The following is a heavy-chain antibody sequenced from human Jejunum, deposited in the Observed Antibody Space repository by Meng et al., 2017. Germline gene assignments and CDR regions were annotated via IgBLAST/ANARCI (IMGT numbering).Heavy chain of an antibody. CDR3: ASYDLFTGFGFDY. J-gene: IGHJ4*02. Sequence: QVQLQESGPGLVKPSQTLSLTCTVSGGSISSADYYWSWTRQPPGKGLAWNGYMVYSGTTYYNTSLNSRVTISVDTSKNQFSLKLSSVTAADTAVYYCASYDLFTGFGFDYWGQGTLVTVSS. D-gene: IGHD3-9*01. CDR1: GGSISSADYY. CDR2: MVYSGTT. V-gene: IGHV4-30-4*01.